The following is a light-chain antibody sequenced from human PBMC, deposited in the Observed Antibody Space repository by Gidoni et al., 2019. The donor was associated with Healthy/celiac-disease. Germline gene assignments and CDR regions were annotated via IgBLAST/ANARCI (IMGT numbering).Light chain of an antibody. CDR3: QQSYSTPRT. CDR2: AAS. Sequence: DIQMTQSPSSLSASVGDRVTIPCRASQSISSYLNWYQQKPGKAPKLLIYAASSLQSGVPSRFSDSGSGTDFTLTISSLQPEDFATYYCQQSYSTPRTFGQGTKVEIK. J-gene: IGKJ1*01. V-gene: IGKV1-39*01. CDR1: QSISSY.